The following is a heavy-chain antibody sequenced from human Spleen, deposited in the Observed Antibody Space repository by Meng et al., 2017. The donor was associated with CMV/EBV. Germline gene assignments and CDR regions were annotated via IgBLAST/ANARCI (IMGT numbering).Heavy chain of an antibody. J-gene: IGHJ6*02. CDR3: ARGQLSYYYYYGMDV. CDR2: IYSSGST. Sequence: SETLSLTCTVSGGSVSSSGYYWGWIRQPPGKGLEWIGSIYSSGSTYYNPSLKSRVTVSVDVSDNQFSLKLSSVTAPDTAVYYCARGQLSYYYYYGMDVWGQGTTVTVSS. CDR1: GGSVSSSGYY. D-gene: IGHD5-24*01. V-gene: IGHV4-39*07.